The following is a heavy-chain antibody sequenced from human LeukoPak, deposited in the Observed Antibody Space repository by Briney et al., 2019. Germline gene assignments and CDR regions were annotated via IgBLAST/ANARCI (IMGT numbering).Heavy chain of an antibody. D-gene: IGHD6-19*01. V-gene: IGHV3-11*04. Sequence: GGSLRLSCAASGFTFSDYYTSWIRQAPGKGLEWVSYISGSGTTVYYADSVKGRFTIPRDNANISLYLQMNSLRAEDTAMYYCARVQRWPTCFDYWGQGTLVTVSS. CDR1: GFTFSDYY. CDR2: ISGSGTTV. CDR3: ARVQRWPTCFDY. J-gene: IGHJ4*02.